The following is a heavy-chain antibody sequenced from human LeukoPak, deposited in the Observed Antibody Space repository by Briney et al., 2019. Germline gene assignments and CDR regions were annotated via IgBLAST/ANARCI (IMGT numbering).Heavy chain of an antibody. Sequence: GGSLRLYCVASGFTFSTYPMHWVRQAPGKGLEYVSAISSNGDSTYYAKSVKGRFTISRDNSKDTLFLQMGSLRVEDMAVYYCARETAAAATACFDSWGQGALVTVSS. CDR3: ARETAAAATACFDS. D-gene: IGHD6-13*01. J-gene: IGHJ4*02. CDR1: GFTFSTYP. V-gene: IGHV3-64*01. CDR2: ISSNGDST.